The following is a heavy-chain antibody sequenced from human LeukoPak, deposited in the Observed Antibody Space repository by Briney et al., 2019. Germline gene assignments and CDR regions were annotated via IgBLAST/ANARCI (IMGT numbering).Heavy chain of an antibody. Sequence: GGSLRLSCAASEFTLSRYWMSWVRQAPGKGLEWVANINQDGSEKYYVDSVKGRFTTSRDNAKNSLNLQMNSLRAEDTAVYYCATSDYWGQGTLVTVSS. CDR3: ATSDY. CDR1: EFTLSRYW. V-gene: IGHV3-7*01. CDR2: INQDGSEK. J-gene: IGHJ4*02.